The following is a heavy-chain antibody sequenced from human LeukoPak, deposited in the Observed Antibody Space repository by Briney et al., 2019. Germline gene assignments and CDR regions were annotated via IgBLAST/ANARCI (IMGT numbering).Heavy chain of an antibody. Sequence: SVKVSCKASGGTFSSYAISWVRQAPGQGLGWMGGIIPIFGTANYAQKFQGRVTITADESTSTAYMELSSLRSEDTAVYYCARDGNYGDYGVADAFDIWGQGTMVTVSS. CDR2: IIPIFGTA. CDR3: ARDGNYGDYGVADAFDI. CDR1: GGTFSSYA. V-gene: IGHV1-69*13. J-gene: IGHJ3*02. D-gene: IGHD4-17*01.